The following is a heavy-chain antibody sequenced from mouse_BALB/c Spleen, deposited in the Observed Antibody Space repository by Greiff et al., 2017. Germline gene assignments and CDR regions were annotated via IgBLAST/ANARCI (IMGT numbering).Heavy chain of an antibody. CDR3: ARRDYGSSWFAY. Sequence: VQLQQSGPSLVKPSQTLSLTCSVTGDSITSGYWNWIRKFPGNKLEYMGYVSYSGSTYYNPSLKSRISITRDTSKNQYYLQLNSVTTEDTATYYCARRDYGSSWFAYWGQGTLVTVSA. V-gene: IGHV3-8*02. D-gene: IGHD1-1*01. J-gene: IGHJ3*01. CDR1: GDSITSGY. CDR2: VSYSGST.